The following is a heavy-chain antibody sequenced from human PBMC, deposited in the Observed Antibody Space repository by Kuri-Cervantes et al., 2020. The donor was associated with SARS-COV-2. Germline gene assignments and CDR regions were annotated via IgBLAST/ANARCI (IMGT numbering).Heavy chain of an antibody. D-gene: IGHD5-24*01. CDR1: GFTFSSYD. CDR3: ARVDPRTDAYNHYYYGMDV. CDR2: IRSSSSII. V-gene: IGHV3-48*01. Sequence: GESLKISCAASGFTFSSYDMNRVRQAPGKGLEWVSYIRSSSSIIYYADSVKGRFTVSRDNVKNSLYLQMNSLRAEDTAVYFCARVDPRTDAYNHYYYGMDVWGQGTTVTVSS. J-gene: IGHJ6*02.